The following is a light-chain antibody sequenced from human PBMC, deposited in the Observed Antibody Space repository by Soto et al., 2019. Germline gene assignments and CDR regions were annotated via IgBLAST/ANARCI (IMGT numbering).Light chain of an antibody. CDR2: GAS. CDR1: QSVSSN. CDR3: QQSNNWPPMYT. Sequence: EIVMTQSPATLSVSPGERATLSCRASQSVSSNLAWYQQKPGQAPRLLIYGASTRATGIPARFSGSGSGTEFTLTISSLQSGDFAAYYCQQSNNWPPMYTFGQGTKLEIK. J-gene: IGKJ2*01. V-gene: IGKV3-15*01.